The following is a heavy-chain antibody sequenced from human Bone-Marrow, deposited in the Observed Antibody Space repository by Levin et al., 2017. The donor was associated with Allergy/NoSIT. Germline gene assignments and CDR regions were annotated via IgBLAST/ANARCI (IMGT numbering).Heavy chain of an antibody. CDR3: AKRSTGDYSGYYYYYGMDV. V-gene: IGHV3-23*01. Sequence: GESLKISCAASGFTFSSYAMSWVRQAPGKGLEWVSAISGSGGSTYYADSVKGRFTISRDNSKNTLYLQMNSLRAEDTAVYYCAKRSTGDYSGYYYYYGMDVWGQGTTVTVSS. D-gene: IGHD4-17*01. J-gene: IGHJ6*02. CDR1: GFTFSSYA. CDR2: ISGSGGST.